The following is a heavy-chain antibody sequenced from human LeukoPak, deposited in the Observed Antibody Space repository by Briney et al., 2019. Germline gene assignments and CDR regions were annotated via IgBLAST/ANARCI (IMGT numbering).Heavy chain of an antibody. D-gene: IGHD3-16*01. CDR1: GFIFNTYW. Sequence: GGSLRLSCAASGFIFNTYWMMWARQAPGKGLEWVANMKGDGSEIHYVDSVKGRFTISRDNARNSLFLQMNGLRPEDTAVYYCARPAYTAAYDLWGQGTMVTVSS. J-gene: IGHJ3*01. V-gene: IGHV3-7*01. CDR3: ARPAYTAAYDL. CDR2: MKGDGSEI.